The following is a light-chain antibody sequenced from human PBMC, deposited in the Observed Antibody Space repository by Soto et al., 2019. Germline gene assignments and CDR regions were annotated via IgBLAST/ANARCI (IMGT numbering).Light chain of an antibody. CDR1: QDISNY. J-gene: IGKJ1*01. V-gene: IGKV1-33*01. CDR2: DAS. Sequence: DIQMTQSPSSLSASVGDRVTITCQASQDISNYLNWYQQKPGKAPKLLIYDASNLETGVPSRFSGSGSGTDFTFTISSLQPEDIATYYCQQYDNPWWTFGQGTKVDIK. CDR3: QQYDNPWWT.